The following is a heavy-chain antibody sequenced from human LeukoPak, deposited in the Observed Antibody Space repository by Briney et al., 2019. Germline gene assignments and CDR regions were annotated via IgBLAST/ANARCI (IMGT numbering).Heavy chain of an antibody. Sequence: GASVKVSCKASGYTFTSYDINWVRQATGQGLERMGWMNPNSGNTGYAQKFQGRVTMTRNTSISTAYMELSSLRSEDTAVYYCARAGQACSSTSCYLMYAFDIWGQGTMVTVSS. J-gene: IGHJ3*02. CDR3: ARAGQACSSTSCYLMYAFDI. CDR2: MNPNSGNT. D-gene: IGHD2-2*01. V-gene: IGHV1-8*01. CDR1: GYTFTSYD.